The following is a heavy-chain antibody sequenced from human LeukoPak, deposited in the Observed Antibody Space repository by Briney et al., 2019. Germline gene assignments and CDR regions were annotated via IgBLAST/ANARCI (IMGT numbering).Heavy chain of an antibody. D-gene: IGHD3-22*01. CDR2: MNPNSGNT. J-gene: IGHJ6*02. CDR3: ARDPYDSSGYYYYYYGMDV. V-gene: IGHV1-8*01. Sequence: GASVRVSCKASGYTFTSYDINWVRQATGQGLEWMGWMNPNSGNTGYAQKFQGRVTMTRNTSISTAYMELRSLRSDNTAVYYCARDPYDSSGYYYYYYGMDVWGQGTTVTVSS. CDR1: GYTFTSYD.